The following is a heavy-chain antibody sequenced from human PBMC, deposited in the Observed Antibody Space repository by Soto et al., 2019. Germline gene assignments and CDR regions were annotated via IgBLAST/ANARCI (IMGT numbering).Heavy chain of an antibody. CDR3: ATEMGATQGPFDN. J-gene: IGHJ4*02. CDR2: LSNTGRRT. Sequence: GGSLRLSCVVSVFPFGANAMSWVRQAPGKGLEWVSGLSNTGRRTSYADSVKGRFNISRDNSENTVYLQMNSLRVEDAAVYYCATEMGATQGPFDNWGQGTLVTVSS. V-gene: IGHV3-23*01. CDR1: VFPFGANA. D-gene: IGHD1-26*01.